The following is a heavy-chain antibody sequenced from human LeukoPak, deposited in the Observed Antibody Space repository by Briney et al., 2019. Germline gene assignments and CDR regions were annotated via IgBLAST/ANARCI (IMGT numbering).Heavy chain of an antibody. J-gene: IGHJ4*02. Sequence: ASVKVSCKTSGYTFTSYGISWVRQASGQGLELMGWIGTYNGNTNYAQKFQGRVTMTTDTSTSTAYMAMSRLRSDDTAVFYCARGSRYHDWLSPLDSWGQGTLVTVSS. V-gene: IGHV1-18*01. CDR3: ARGSRYHDWLSPLDS. CDR2: IGTYNGNT. D-gene: IGHD3-9*01. CDR1: GYTFTSYG.